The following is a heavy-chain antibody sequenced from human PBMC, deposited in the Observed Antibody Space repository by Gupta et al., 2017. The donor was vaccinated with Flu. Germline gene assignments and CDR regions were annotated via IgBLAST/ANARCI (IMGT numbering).Heavy chain of an antibody. CDR2: ISNRGSTI. V-gene: IGHV3-48*03. Sequence: EVQLVQSGGGLVQRGGSLRLSCVASGFSFSDYEMNWVRQAPGKGLEGISYISNRGSTIYYADSVKGRFTISRDNAKNLLFLQMNSLRAEDTALYYCARELPRSGCHDYWGQGTLVTVSS. CDR3: ARELPRSGCHDY. D-gene: IGHD6-19*01. CDR1: GFSFSDYE. J-gene: IGHJ4*02.